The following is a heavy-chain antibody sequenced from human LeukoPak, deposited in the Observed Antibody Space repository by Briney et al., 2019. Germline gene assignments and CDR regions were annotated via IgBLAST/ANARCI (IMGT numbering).Heavy chain of an antibody. CDR3: AKSGVDYYDSSGPDY. J-gene: IGHJ4*02. D-gene: IGHD3-22*01. Sequence: PGGSLRLSCAASGFTVSSYGMTRVRQAPGKGLEGVSAISGSGGSTYYADSVKGRFTISRDNSKNTLYLQMNRLRAEDTAVYYCAKSGVDYYDSSGPDYWGQGTLVTVSS. CDR2: ISGSGGST. CDR1: GFTVSSYG. V-gene: IGHV3-23*01.